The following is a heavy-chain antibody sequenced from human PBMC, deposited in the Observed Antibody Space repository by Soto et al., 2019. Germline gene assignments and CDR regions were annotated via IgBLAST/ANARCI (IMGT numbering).Heavy chain of an antibody. D-gene: IGHD6-19*01. V-gene: IGHV1-2*04. CDR3: ARDVSIAVAEASYYYYYGMDV. CDR1: GYTFTGYY. J-gene: IGHJ6*02. CDR2: INPNSGGT. Sequence: GASVKVSCKASGYTFTGYYMHWVRQATGQGLEWMGWINPNSGGTNYAQKFQGWVTMTRDTSISTAYMELSRLRSDDTAVYYCARDVSIAVAEASYYYYYGMDVWGQGTTVTVSS.